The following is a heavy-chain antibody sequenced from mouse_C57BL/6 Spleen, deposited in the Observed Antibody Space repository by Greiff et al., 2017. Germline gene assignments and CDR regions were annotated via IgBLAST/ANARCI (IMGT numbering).Heavy chain of an antibody. CDR1: GFSLSTFGMG. CDR2: IWWDDDT. Sequence: QVTLKVSGPGILQPSQTLSLTCSFSGFSLSTFGMGVGWIRQPSGKGLEWLAHIWWDDDTYYNPALMSRLTISKDTSKNQVFLMIANGDTADTATDDCARIEADGYWFAYWGQGTLVTVSA. CDR3: ARIEADGYWFAY. V-gene: IGHV8-8*01. J-gene: IGHJ3*01. D-gene: IGHD2-3*01.